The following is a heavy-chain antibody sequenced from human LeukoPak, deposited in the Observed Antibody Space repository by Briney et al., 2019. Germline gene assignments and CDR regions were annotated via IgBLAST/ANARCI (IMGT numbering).Heavy chain of an antibody. CDR3: ARGSFRNNTVTTRFRNYFDY. J-gene: IGHJ4*02. V-gene: IGHV4-61*01. D-gene: IGHD4-17*01. Sequence: PSETLSLTCTVSGGSVSSGSYYWSWIRQPPGKGLEWIGYIYYSGSTNYNPSLKSRVTISVDTSKNQFSLKLSSVTAADTAVYYCARGSFRNNTVTTRFRNYFDYWGQGTLVTVSS. CDR2: IYYSGST. CDR1: GGSVSSGSYY.